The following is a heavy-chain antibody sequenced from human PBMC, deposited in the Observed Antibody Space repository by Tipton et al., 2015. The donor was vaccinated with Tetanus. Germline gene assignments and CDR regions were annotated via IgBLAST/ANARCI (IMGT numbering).Heavy chain of an antibody. Sequence: TLSLTCTVSGGSISSSSYYWGWIRQPPGKGLEWIGGIYYSGSTYYNPSLKSRVTISVDTSKNQFSLKLSSVTAADTAVYYCARDHALGRPVDYYYGMDVWGQGTTVTVSS. D-gene: IGHD2-15*01. CDR2: IYYSGST. V-gene: IGHV4-39*07. CDR3: ARDHALGRPVDYYYGMDV. CDR1: GGSISSSSYY. J-gene: IGHJ6*02.